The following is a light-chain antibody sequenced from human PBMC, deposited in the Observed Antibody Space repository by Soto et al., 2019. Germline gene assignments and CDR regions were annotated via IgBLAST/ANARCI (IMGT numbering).Light chain of an antibody. Sequence: IVLTQSPATLSVSPGERATLSCRASQAVGSNLAWYQQRPGQAPGLLIYDASTRATGIPHRFSGGGSGTDFTLTISSLQSDDFAVYYCHHFNKWPHMPAFGGGTKLAIK. J-gene: IGKJ4*01. CDR2: DAS. V-gene: IGKV3-15*01. CDR1: QAVGSN. CDR3: HHFNKWPHMPA.